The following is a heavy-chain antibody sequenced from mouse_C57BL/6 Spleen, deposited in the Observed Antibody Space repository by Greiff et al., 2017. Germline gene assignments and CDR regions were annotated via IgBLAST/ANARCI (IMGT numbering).Heavy chain of an antibody. J-gene: IGHJ4*01. CDR1: GYTFTSYW. CDR2: IHPNSGST. CDR3: AKRWRYAMDY. D-gene: IGHD1-1*01. Sequence: QVQLQQPGAELVKPGASVKLSCKASGYTFTSYWMHWVKQRPGQGLEWIGMIHPNSGSTNYNEKFKSKATLTVDKSSSTAYVQLISLTSEDSSVYYCAKRWRYAMDYWGQGTSVTVSS. V-gene: IGHV1-64*01.